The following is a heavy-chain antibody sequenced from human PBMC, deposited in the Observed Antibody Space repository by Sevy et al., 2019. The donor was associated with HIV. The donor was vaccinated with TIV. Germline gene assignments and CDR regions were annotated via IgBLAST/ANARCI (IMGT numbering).Heavy chain of an antibody. D-gene: IGHD3-3*01. CDR3: ARDRMVYYDFWSGYYKPYYYYGMDV. Sequence: ASVKVSCKASGGTFSSYAISWVRQAPGQGLEWMGGIIPIFGTANYAQKFQGRVTITADESTSTAYMELGSLRSEDTAVYYCARDRMVYYDFWSGYYKPYYYYGMDVWGQGTTVTVSS. V-gene: IGHV1-69*13. CDR1: GGTFSSYA. CDR2: IIPIFGTA. J-gene: IGHJ6*02.